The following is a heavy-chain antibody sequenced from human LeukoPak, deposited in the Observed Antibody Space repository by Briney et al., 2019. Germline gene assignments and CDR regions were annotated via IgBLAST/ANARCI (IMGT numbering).Heavy chain of an antibody. CDR3: ARDRFSSYSSSWPNYFDY. J-gene: IGHJ4*02. Sequence: GGSLRLSCAASGFTFSSYAMHWVRQAPGKGLEWVAVISYDGSNKYYADSVKGRFTISRDDSKNTLYLQMNSLRAEDTAVYYCARDRFSSYSSSWPNYFDYWGQGTLVTVSS. V-gene: IGHV3-30*04. CDR1: GFTFSSYA. D-gene: IGHD6-13*01. CDR2: ISYDGSNK.